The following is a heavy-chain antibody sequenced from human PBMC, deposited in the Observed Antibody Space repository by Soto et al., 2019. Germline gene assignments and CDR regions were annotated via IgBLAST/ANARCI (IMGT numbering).Heavy chain of an antibody. J-gene: IGHJ4*02. D-gene: IGHD2-8*01. Sequence: PSETLSLTCTVSGGSISSSSYYWGWIRQPPGKGLEWIGSIYYSGSTYYNPSLKSRVTISVDTSKNQFSLKLSSVTAADTAVYYCARRGVHFDYWGQGTLVTVSS. CDR1: GGSISSSSYY. V-gene: IGHV4-39*01. CDR2: IYYSGST. CDR3: ARRGVHFDY.